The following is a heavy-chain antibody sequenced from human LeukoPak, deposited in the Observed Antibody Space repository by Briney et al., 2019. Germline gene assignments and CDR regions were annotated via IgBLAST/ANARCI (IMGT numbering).Heavy chain of an antibody. V-gene: IGHV4-59*01. Sequence: SETLSLTCTVSGGSMSSYYWSWIRQPPGKGLEWIGYIFYSGSTNYSPSLKSRVTISVDTSKNQFSLKLSSVTAADTAVYYCARNHYYESSGYEYYFDYWGQGTLVTVSS. J-gene: IGHJ4*02. D-gene: IGHD3-22*01. CDR3: ARNHYYESSGYEYYFDY. CDR2: IFYSGST. CDR1: GGSMSSYY.